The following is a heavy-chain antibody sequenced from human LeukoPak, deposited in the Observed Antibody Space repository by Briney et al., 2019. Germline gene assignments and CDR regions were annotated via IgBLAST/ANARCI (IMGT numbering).Heavy chain of an antibody. CDR2: IWYDGSNK. CDR3: ARGPKSGYFFFDY. CDR1: GFTFSSYG. Sequence: GGSLRHSCAASGFTFSSYGMHWVRQAPGKGLEWVAVIWYDGSNKYYADSVKGRFTISRDNSKNTLYLQMNSLRAEDTAVYYCARGPKSGYFFFDYWGQGTLVTVSS. V-gene: IGHV3-33*01. J-gene: IGHJ4*02. D-gene: IGHD5-18*01.